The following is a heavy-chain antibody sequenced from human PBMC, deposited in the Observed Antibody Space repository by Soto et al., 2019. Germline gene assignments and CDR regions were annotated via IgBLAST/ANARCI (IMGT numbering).Heavy chain of an antibody. J-gene: IGHJ6*02. CDR3: ARESYYDSSGYYYRYYYGMDV. Sequence: GASVKVSCKASGYTFTSYAMHWVRQAPGQRLEWMGWINAGNGNTNYAQKLQGRVTMTTDTSTSTAYMELRSLRFDDTAVYYCARESYYDSSGYYYRYYYGMDVWGQGTTVTVSS. CDR1: GYTFTSYA. V-gene: IGHV1-3*01. CDR2: INAGNGNT. D-gene: IGHD3-22*01.